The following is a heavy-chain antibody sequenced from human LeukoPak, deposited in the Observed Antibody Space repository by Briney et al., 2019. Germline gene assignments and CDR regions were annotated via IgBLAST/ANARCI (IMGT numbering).Heavy chain of an antibody. Sequence: GGSLRLSCAASGFTFSSYAMSWVRQAPGKGLEWVSGISGSGRTTYYADSVKGRFTISRDNSKNTLYLQMNSLRAEDTAVYYCASGVYDFWSGYYPPSAYYYYYMDVWGKGTTVTVSS. CDR3: ASGVYDFWSGYYPPSAYYYYYMDV. J-gene: IGHJ6*03. CDR2: ISGSGRTT. CDR1: GFTFSSYA. V-gene: IGHV3-23*01. D-gene: IGHD3-3*01.